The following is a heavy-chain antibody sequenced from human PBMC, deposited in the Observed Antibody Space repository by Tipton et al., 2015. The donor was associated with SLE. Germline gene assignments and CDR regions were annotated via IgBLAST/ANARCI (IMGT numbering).Heavy chain of an antibody. D-gene: IGHD6-19*01. J-gene: IGHJ6*02. CDR1: SGSISSSSYY. CDR2: IYYSGST. CDR3: ARHHGSGWLYGLDV. Sequence: TLSLTCTVSSGSISSSSYYWGWIRQPPGKGLEWIGSIYYSGSTYYNPSLKSRVTISVDTSKNQFSLKLSSVTAADTAVYYCARHHGSGWLYGLDVWGQGTTVTVSS. V-gene: IGHV4-39*01.